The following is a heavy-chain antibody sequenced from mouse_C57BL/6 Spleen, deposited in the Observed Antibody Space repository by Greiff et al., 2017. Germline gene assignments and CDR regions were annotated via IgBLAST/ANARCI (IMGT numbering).Heavy chain of an antibody. D-gene: IGHD1-1*01. CDR2: ISSGGSYT. J-gene: IGHJ4*01. CDR1: GFTFSSYG. CDR3: ARQGSSYDYYAMDY. Sequence: EVQRVESGGDLVKPGGSLKLSCAASGFTFSSYGMSWVRQTPDKRLEWVATISSGGSYTYYPDSVKGRFTISRDNAKNTLYLQMSSLKSEDTAMYYCARQGSSYDYYAMDYWGQGTSVTVSS. V-gene: IGHV5-6*01.